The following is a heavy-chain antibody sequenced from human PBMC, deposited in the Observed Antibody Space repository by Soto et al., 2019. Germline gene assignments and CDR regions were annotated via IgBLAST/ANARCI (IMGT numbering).Heavy chain of an antibody. CDR3: VRAHALGFSNWFDP. J-gene: IGHJ5*02. V-gene: IGHV4-30-2*01. D-gene: IGHD3-10*01. Sequence: SDTLSITCALSGGSIGGGGYSCSWIRHPPGGGLEWICYMYHSGTFLKSPSLKTRLTMSLDMSKNQFSLTLNPMTAADTAVYYCVRAHALGFSNWFDPWGRGTLVTVSS. CDR1: GGSIGGGGYS. CDR2: MYHSGTF.